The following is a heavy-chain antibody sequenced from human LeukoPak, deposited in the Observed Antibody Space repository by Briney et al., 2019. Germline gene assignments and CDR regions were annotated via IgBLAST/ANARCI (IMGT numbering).Heavy chain of an antibody. CDR1: GFTFSIYG. Sequence: GGSLRLSCAASGFTFSIYGMHWVRQAPGKGLEWVAVISYAGRDIYYADSVKGRFTISRDNSNDTLYLQMSSLRPDDTAIYYCVKRRVRDIVVVVAADFDFWGQGTLVTVSS. J-gene: IGHJ4*02. V-gene: IGHV3-30*18. CDR2: ISYAGRDI. D-gene: IGHD2-15*01. CDR3: VKRRVRDIVVVVAADFDF.